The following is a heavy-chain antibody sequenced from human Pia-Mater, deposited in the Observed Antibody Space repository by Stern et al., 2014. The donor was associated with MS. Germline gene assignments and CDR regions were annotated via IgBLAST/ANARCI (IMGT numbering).Heavy chain of an antibody. Sequence: VQLVESGGGVVQPGTSLRLSCAASGFSFYTHGMHWVRQAPGKGLEWVAFISYDGTNQYYADSVRGRFTISRDNPKKTLSLHLASLRVEDTAVYHCAKDLRYPWSFDYWGQGTLLAVSS. CDR1: GFSFYTHG. D-gene: IGHD1-26*01. CDR3: AKDLRYPWSFDY. V-gene: IGHV3-30*18. CDR2: ISYDGTNQ. J-gene: IGHJ4*02.